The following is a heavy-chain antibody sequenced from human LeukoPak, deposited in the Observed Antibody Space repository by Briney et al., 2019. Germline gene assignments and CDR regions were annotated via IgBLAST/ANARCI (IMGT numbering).Heavy chain of an antibody. J-gene: IGHJ2*01. D-gene: IGHD3-3*01. V-gene: IGHV3-23*01. CDR1: GFTFGDYA. Sequence: GRSLRLSCTGSGFTFGDYAMSWVRQAPGKGLEWVSAINGSGSSTYYADSVKGRVSISRDNSKNTLYLQMNSLRVEDTALYYCARDFWDDFEYFDLWGRGTLVTVSS. CDR2: INGSGSST. CDR3: ARDFWDDFEYFDL.